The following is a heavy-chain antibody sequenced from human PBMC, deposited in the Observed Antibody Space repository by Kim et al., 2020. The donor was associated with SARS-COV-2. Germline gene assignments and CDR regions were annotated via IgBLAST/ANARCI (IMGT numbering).Heavy chain of an antibody. CDR2: IYYSGST. V-gene: IGHV4-39*01. J-gene: IGHJ6*02. D-gene: IGHD6-19*01. CDR3: AVIAVAGPPYGMHV. Sequence: SETLSLTCTVSGGSISSSSYYWGWIRQPPGKGLEWIGSIYYSGSTYYNPSLKSRVTISVDTSKNQFSLKLSLVTAADTAVYYCAVIAVAGPPYGMHVWGQGSTVTVSS. CDR1: GGSISSSSYY.